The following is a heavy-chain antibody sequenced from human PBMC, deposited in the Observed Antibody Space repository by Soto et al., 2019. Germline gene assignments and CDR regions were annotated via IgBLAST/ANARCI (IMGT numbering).Heavy chain of an antibody. CDR2: IYYSGST. CDR1: GGSISNYY. D-gene: IGHD6-19*01. V-gene: IGHV4-59*08. Sequence: QVQLQESGPGLVKPSETLSLTCTVSGGSISNYYWSWIRQPPGKGLEWIGYIYYSGSTNYNPSVKSRVTISVDTSKNHFSLNLSSVTAADTAVYYCARHRYTSGWDYWGQGTLVTVSP. J-gene: IGHJ4*02. CDR3: ARHRYTSGWDY.